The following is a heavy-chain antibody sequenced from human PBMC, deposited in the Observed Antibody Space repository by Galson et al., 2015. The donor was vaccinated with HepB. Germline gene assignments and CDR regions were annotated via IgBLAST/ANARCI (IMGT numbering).Heavy chain of an antibody. D-gene: IGHD6-13*01. CDR1: GYTFTSYD. V-gene: IGHV1-8*01. CDR2: MNPNSGNT. J-gene: IGHJ2*01. CDR3: ARGGIAAAGTDWYFDL. Sequence: SVKVSCKASGYTFTSYDINWVRQATGQGLEWMGWMNPNSGNTGYAQKFQGRVTMTRNTSISTAYMELSSLRSEDTAVYYCARGGIAAAGTDWYFDLWGRGTLVTVSS.